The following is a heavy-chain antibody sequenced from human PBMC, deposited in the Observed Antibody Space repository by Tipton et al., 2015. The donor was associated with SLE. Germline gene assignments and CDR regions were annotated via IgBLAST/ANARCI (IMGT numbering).Heavy chain of an antibody. CDR1: GFTFSDHY. CDR2: ISGSGLTL. D-gene: IGHD3-16*02. V-gene: IGHV3-11*01. J-gene: IGHJ4*02. Sequence: SLRLSCAASGFTFSDHYMSWIRQAPGKGLEWISYISGSGLTLYYADSVKGRFTISRDNAKNSLYLQMNSLRAEDTAVYYCARGFGYIRDWGQGTPVTVSS. CDR3: ARGFGYIRD.